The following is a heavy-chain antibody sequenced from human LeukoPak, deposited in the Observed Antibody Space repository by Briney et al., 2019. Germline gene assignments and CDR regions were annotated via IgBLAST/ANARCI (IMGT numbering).Heavy chain of an antibody. Sequence: GESLQISCKGSGYSFTSYWIGWVRQLPGKGLEWMGIIYPGDSDTRYSPSFQGQVTISADKSISTAYLQWSSLKASDTAMYYCTRGDGYNTYYFDYWGQGTLVTVSS. CDR3: TRGDGYNTYYFDY. V-gene: IGHV5-51*01. J-gene: IGHJ4*02. D-gene: IGHD5-24*01. CDR1: GYSFTSYW. CDR2: IYPGDSDT.